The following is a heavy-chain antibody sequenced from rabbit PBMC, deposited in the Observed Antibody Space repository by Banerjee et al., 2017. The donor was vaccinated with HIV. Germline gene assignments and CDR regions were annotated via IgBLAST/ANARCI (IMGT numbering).Heavy chain of an antibody. V-gene: IGHV1S45*01. D-gene: IGHD3-1*01. CDR1: GFTISSSYW. CDR2: IYAGNSNST. CDR3: AGGGLWTQLDL. J-gene: IGHJ3*01. Sequence: QEQLVESGGGLVQPEGSLTLTCTASGFTISSSYWICWVRQAPGKGLEWPACIYAGNSNSTYYANWAKGRFTISKTSSTTVTLQMTSLTAADTATYFCAGGGLWTQLDLWGQGTLVTVS.